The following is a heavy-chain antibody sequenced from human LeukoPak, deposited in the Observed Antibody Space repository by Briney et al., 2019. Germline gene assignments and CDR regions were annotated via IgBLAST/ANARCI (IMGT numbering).Heavy chain of an antibody. CDR3: ARGTSSIVAAAGTTLPYYFDY. V-gene: IGHV4-34*01. Sequence: SETLSLTCAVYGGSFSGYYWSWIRQPPGKGLEWIGEINHSGSTNYNPSLKSRVTISVDTSKNQFSLKLSSVTAADTAAYYCARGTSSIVAAAGTTLPYYFDYWGQGTLVTVSS. D-gene: IGHD6-13*01. CDR2: INHSGST. J-gene: IGHJ4*02. CDR1: GGSFSGYY.